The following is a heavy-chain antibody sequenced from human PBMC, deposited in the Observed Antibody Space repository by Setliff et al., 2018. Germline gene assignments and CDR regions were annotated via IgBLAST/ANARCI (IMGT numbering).Heavy chain of an antibody. CDR2: IYYSGST. V-gene: IGHV4-59*02. J-gene: IGHJ4*02. Sequence: PGGSLRLSCAASGVTVSDAWMGWVRQTPGEGLEWIGYIYYSGSTNYNPSLKSRVTISVDTSKNQFSLKLSSVTAADTAVYYCARYPSKLPELGIYGWFDYWGQGILVTVSS. CDR1: GVTVSDAW. CDR3: ARYPSKLPELGIYGWFDY. D-gene: IGHD6-19*01.